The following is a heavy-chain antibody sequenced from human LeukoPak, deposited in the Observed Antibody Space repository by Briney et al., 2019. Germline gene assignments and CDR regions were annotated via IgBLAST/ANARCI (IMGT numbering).Heavy chain of an antibody. Sequence: PSETLSLTCTVSGGSISSYYWSWIRQPAGKGLEWIGRIHTSGSTNYNPSLKSRVTMSVDTSKNQFSLKLSSVTAADTAVYYCARGWYYDILTGYYNGFDYWGQGTLVTVSS. D-gene: IGHD3-9*01. J-gene: IGHJ4*02. CDR1: GGSISSYY. V-gene: IGHV4-4*07. CDR3: ARGWYYDILTGYYNGFDY. CDR2: IHTSGST.